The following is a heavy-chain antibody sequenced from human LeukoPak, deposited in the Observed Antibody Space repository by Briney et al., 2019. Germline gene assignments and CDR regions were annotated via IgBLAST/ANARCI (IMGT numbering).Heavy chain of an antibody. CDR3: ARGSREDCSSTSCYANSGDWFDP. CDR2: MNPNSGNT. J-gene: IGHJ5*02. D-gene: IGHD2-2*01. CDR1: GYTFTSYD. V-gene: IGHV1-8*01. Sequence: ASVKVSCKASGYTFTSYDINWVRQATGQGLEWMGWMNPNSGNTGYAQKFQGRVTTTRNTSISTAYMELSSLRSEDTAVYYCARGSREDCSSTSCYANSGDWFDPWGQGTLVTVSS.